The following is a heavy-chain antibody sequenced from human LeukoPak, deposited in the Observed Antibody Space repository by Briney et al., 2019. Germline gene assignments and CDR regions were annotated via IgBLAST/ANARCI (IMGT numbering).Heavy chain of an antibody. CDR1: DGSISSNNW. D-gene: IGHD1-1*01. CDR3: ARVNINNWHSCDY. V-gene: IGHV4-4*02. J-gene: IGHJ4*02. Sequence: PSGTLSLTCAVSDGSISSNNWWGWVRQPPGKGLEWIGEIYHSGSPNYNPSLKRRVTISVDKSRNHFSLNLSSVTAADTAVYYCARVNINNWHSCDYWGQGTLVTVSS. CDR2: IYHSGSP.